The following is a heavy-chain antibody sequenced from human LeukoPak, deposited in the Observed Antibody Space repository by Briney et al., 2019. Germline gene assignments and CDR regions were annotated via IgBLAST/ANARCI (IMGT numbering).Heavy chain of an antibody. D-gene: IGHD5-18*01. V-gene: IGHV3-23*01. CDR2: ISGSGGST. CDR3: AKGDTAMVDPYYYYYGMDV. CDR1: GFTFSSYA. J-gene: IGHJ6*02. Sequence: GGSLRLSCAASGFTFSSYAMSWVRQAPGKGLEWVSAISGSGGSTYYADSVKGWFTISRDNSKNTLYLQMNSLRAEDTAVYYCAKGDTAMVDPYYYYYGMDVWGQGTTVTVSS.